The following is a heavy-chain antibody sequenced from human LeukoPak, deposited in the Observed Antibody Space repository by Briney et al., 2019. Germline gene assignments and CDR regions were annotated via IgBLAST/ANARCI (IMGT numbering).Heavy chain of an antibody. Sequence: GGSLRLSCAASGFTFSIYSMNWVRQAPGKGLEWVSFISRSSSYIYYADSVKGRFTISRDNAKNSLYLQMNSLRAEDTAVYYCARDPNSSGFSSHFDYWGQGTLVTVSS. CDR2: ISRSSSYI. J-gene: IGHJ4*02. V-gene: IGHV3-21*01. CDR3: ARDPNSSGFSSHFDY. D-gene: IGHD3-22*01. CDR1: GFTFSIYS.